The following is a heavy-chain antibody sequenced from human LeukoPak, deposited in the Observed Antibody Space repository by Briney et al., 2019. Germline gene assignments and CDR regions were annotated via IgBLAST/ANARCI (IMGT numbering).Heavy chain of an antibody. D-gene: IGHD3-10*01. J-gene: IGHJ4*02. CDR3: ARTYYYGSGSYYPFDY. CDR1: GGSISSYY. CDR2: IYFSGST. V-gene: IGHV4-4*09. Sequence: PSETLSLTCPVPGGSISSYYWSWIRQPPGKGLKCIVFIYFSGSTNFKPSLKSRLTISVDTSKNQFSLKLSSVTAADTAVYYCARTYYYGSGSYYPFDYWGQGTLVTVSS.